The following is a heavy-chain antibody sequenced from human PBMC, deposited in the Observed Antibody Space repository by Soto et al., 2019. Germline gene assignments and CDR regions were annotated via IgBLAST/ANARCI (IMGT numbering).Heavy chain of an antibody. V-gene: IGHV3-53*01. CDR1: GFTVSSNY. J-gene: IGHJ3*02. Sequence: EVQLVESGGGLIQPGGSLRLSCAASGFTVSSNYMSWVRQAPGKGLEWVSVIYSGGSTYYADSVKGRFTISRDNSKNTLYLQMNSLRAEDTAVYYCARDRGGCGGDCLIDAFDIWGQGTMVTVSS. CDR2: IYSGGST. CDR3: ARDRGGCGGDCLIDAFDI. D-gene: IGHD2-21*02.